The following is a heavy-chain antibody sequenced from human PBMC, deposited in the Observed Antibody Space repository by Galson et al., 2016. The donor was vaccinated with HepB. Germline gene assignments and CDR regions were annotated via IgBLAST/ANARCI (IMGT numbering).Heavy chain of an antibody. CDR1: GFAFSIYS. J-gene: IGHJ3*01. V-gene: IGHV3-21*01. Sequence: SLRLSCAASGFAFSIYSMNWIRQAPGKGLEWVSTINSRSTSIYYADSVKGRFTISRDNAKNTLFLQMNSLRAEDTALYYCVRDQTDAFDFWGQGTMVTVSS. CDR2: INSRSTSI. CDR3: VRDQTDAFDF.